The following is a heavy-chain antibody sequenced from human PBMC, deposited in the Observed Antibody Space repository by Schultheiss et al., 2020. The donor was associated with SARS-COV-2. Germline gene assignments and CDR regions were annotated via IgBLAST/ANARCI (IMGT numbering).Heavy chain of an antibody. Sequence: SETLSLTCTVSGGSISSYYWSWIRQPPGKGLEWIGEINHSGSTNYNPSLKSRVTISVDTSKNQFSLKLSSVTAADTAVYYCAREDWNDPWVPGYWGQGTLVTVSS. CDR2: INHSGST. J-gene: IGHJ4*02. V-gene: IGHV4-34*01. CDR1: GGSISSYY. D-gene: IGHD1-1*01. CDR3: AREDWNDPWVPGY.